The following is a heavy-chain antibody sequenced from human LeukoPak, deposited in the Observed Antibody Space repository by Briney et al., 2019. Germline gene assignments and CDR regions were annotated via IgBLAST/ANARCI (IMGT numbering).Heavy chain of an antibody. CDR1: GDSVSRNSAS. V-gene: IGHV6-1*01. D-gene: IGHD2-2*01. J-gene: IGHJ4*02. Sequence: SQTLSLTCAISGDSVSRNSASWNWIRQSPSRGLEWLGRTYYRSKWYNDYAVSVKSRITINPDTSKNQFSLQLNSLTPEDTAVYYCARVGSGVVVSLFDYWGQGTLVTVSS. CDR2: TYYRSKWYN. CDR3: ARVGSGVVVSLFDY.